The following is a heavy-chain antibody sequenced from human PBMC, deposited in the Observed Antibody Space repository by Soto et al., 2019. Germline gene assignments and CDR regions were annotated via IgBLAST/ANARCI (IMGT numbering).Heavy chain of an antibody. Sequence: GGSLRLSCAASGFTFSSYWMSWVRQAPGKGLEWVANIKQDGSEKYYVDSVKGRFTISRDNAKNSLYLQMNSLRAEDTAVYYCARVKTAGVVPAAMSAYYYYMDVWGKGTTVTVSS. CDR3: ARVKTAGVVPAAMSAYYYYMDV. CDR1: GFTFSSYW. D-gene: IGHD2-2*01. CDR2: IKQDGSEK. J-gene: IGHJ6*03. V-gene: IGHV3-7*01.